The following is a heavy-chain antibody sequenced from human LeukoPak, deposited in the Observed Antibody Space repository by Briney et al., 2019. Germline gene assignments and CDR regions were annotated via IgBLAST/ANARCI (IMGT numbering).Heavy chain of an antibody. Sequence: SETLSLTCAVSGGSISSSNWWSWIRQPPGKGLEWIGEIYHSGSTNYNPSLKSRVTISVDTSKNQFSLKLSSVTAADTAVYYCARSRDYDYVWGSYRYTRYYYYMDVWGKGTTVTVSS. CDR1: GGSISSSNW. CDR3: ARSRDYDYVWGSYRYTRYYYYMDV. J-gene: IGHJ6*03. V-gene: IGHV4-4*02. D-gene: IGHD3-16*02. CDR2: IYHSGST.